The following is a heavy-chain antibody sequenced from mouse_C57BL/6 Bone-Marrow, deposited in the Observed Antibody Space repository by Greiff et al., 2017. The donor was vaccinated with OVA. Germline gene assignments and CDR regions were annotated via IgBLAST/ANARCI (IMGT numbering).Heavy chain of an antibody. CDR2: IWTGGGT. J-gene: IGHJ1*03. V-gene: IGHV2-9-1*01. D-gene: IGHD1-1*01. CDR3: AREGTTVVAHWYFDV. Sequence: VQLQQSGPGLVAPSQSLSITCTVSGFSLTSYAISWVRQPPGKGLEWLGVIWTGGGTHYNSALKSRLSISKDNSKSQVFLKMNSLQTDDTARYYCAREGTTVVAHWYFDVWGTGTTVTVSS. CDR1: GFSLTSYA.